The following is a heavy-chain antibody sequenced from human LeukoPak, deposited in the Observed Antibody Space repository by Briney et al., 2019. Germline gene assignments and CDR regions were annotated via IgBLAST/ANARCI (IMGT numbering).Heavy chain of an antibody. CDR2: IYPGDSDT. CDR3: ATNTRNYLLFDA. D-gene: IGHD1-7*01. V-gene: IGHV5-51*01. J-gene: IGHJ4*02. Sequence: GEYLRISCKGSGYSFTRSWTGWVRQMPGKGLEWMGIIYPGDSDTRYSPSFQGQVTISADNSINTAYLQWSSLKASDTAMYYCATNTRNYLLFDAWGQGTLVTVSS. CDR1: GYSFTRSW.